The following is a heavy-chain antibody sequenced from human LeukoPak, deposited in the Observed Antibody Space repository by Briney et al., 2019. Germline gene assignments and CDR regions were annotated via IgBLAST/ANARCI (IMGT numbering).Heavy chain of an antibody. D-gene: IGHD2-15*01. V-gene: IGHV3-30-3*01. J-gene: IGHJ6*02. Sequence: GGSLRLSCAASGFTFSSYAMHWVRQAPGEGLEWVAVISYDGSNKYYADSVKGRFTISRDNSKNTLYLQMNSLRAEDTAVYYCARVKGYCSGGSCSSPKGYYYYGMDVWGQGTTVTVSS. CDR1: GFTFSSYA. CDR3: ARVKGYCSGGSCSSPKGYYYYGMDV. CDR2: ISYDGSNK.